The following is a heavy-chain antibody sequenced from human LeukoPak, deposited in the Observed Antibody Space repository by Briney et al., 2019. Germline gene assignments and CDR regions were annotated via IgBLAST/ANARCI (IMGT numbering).Heavy chain of an antibody. V-gene: IGHV3-7*01. CDR3: ALLRGSHSSDY. CDR1: GFTFSSYW. D-gene: IGHD1-26*01. CDR2: IKQDGSEK. J-gene: IGHJ4*02. Sequence: GGSLRLSCAASGFTFSSYWMSWVRQAPGKGGEGVADIKQDGSEKYYVDPVHRRLTISRDNAINSLYLQMTSLRAEDTAVYYCALLRGSHSSDYWGQGTLVTVSS.